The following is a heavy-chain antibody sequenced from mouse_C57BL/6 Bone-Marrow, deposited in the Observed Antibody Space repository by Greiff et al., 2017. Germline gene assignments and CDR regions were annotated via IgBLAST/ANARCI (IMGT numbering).Heavy chain of an antibody. Sequence: EVKLMESGGDLVKPGGSLQLSCAASGFTFSSYGMSSVRQTPDKRLEWVATISSGGSYTYYPDSVKGRFTISRDNAKNTLYQQMSSLKSEDTAMYYCARQDYWGQGTTLTVSS. V-gene: IGHV5-6*01. CDR2: ISSGGSYT. J-gene: IGHJ2*01. CDR1: GFTFSSYG. CDR3: ARQDY.